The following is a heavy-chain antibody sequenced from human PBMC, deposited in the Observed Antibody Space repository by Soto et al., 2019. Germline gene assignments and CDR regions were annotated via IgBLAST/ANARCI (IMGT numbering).Heavy chain of an antibody. V-gene: IGHV4-39*01. Sequence: QLQLQESGPGLVKPSETLSLTCTVSGGSISSSSYYWGWIRQPPGKGLEWIGSIYYSGSTYYNPSLKSRVTISVDPSKHQFTRKLSSVTAAETAVYYCARVLWSQKSYGMDVWGQGTTVTVSS. CDR2: IYYSGST. CDR3: ARVLWSQKSYGMDV. D-gene: IGHD3-10*01. CDR1: GGSISSSSYY. J-gene: IGHJ6*02.